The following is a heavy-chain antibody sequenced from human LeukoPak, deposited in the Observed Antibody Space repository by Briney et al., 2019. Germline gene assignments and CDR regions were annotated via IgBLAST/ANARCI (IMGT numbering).Heavy chain of an antibody. V-gene: IGHV4-39*07. D-gene: IGHD6-13*01. Sequence: IPSETLSLTCTVSGGPISSSSYYWGWIRQPPGKGLEWIGSIYYSGSTYYNPSLKSRVTISVDTSKNQFSLKLSSVTAADTAVYYCAREIAAAVSSPGGLDYWGQGTLVTVSS. CDR1: GGPISSSSYY. CDR2: IYYSGST. J-gene: IGHJ4*02. CDR3: AREIAAAVSSPGGLDY.